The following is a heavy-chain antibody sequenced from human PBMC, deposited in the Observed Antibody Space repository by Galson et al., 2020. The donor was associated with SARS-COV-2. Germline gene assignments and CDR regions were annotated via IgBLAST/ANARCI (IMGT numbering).Heavy chain of an antibody. V-gene: IGHV4-34*01. J-gene: IGHJ6*02. CDR1: GGSFSGYY. CDR2: INHSGST. Sequence: PSETLSLTCAVYGGSFSGYYWSWIRQPPGKGLEWIGEINHSGSTNYNPSLKSRVTISVDTSKNQFSLKLSSVTAADTAVYYCARAPYRGMDVWGQGTTVTVSS. CDR3: ARAPYRGMDV.